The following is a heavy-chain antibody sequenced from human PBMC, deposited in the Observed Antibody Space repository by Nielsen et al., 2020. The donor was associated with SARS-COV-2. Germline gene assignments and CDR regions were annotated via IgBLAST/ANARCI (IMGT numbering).Heavy chain of an antibody. J-gene: IGHJ4*02. CDR2: ISGSGGST. CDR3: AKDGTRGDYSYFDY. V-gene: IGHV3-23*01. CDR1: GFTFSSYA. D-gene: IGHD4-17*01. Sequence: GESLKISCAASGFTFSSYAMSWVRQAPGKGLGWVSAISGSGGSTYYADSVKGRFTISRDNSKNTLYLQMNSLRAEDTAVYYCAKDGTRGDYSYFDYWGQGTLVTVSS.